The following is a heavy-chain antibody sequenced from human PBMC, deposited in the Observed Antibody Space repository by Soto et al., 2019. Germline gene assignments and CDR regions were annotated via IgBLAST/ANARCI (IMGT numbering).Heavy chain of an antibody. V-gene: IGHV2-5*02. Sequence: QITLNESGPTVVKPAEPLTLTCTFSGFSLTTSGVGVSWIRQSPGKAPEWLALIYWDDDKRYSASLKSRLTITKDTSKNQVVLTMASVDPADTATYYCAHRILRTVFGLVTTTVIYFDFWGQGTPVVVSS. J-gene: IGHJ4*02. D-gene: IGHD3-3*01. CDR2: IYWDDDK. CDR3: AHRILRTVFGLVTTTVIYFDF. CDR1: GFSLTTSGVG.